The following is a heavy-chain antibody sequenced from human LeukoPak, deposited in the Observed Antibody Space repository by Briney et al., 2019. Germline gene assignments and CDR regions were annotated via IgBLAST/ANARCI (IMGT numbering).Heavy chain of an antibody. CDR1: GFTFSSYD. J-gene: IGHJ4*02. Sequence: GGSLRLSCAASGFTFSSYDMHWVRQAPGKGLEWVAVISYDGSNKYYADSVKGRFTISRDNSENTLYLQMNSLRPEDTAVYFCAREHYGDLYFDYWGQGTLVTVSS. D-gene: IGHD4-17*01. V-gene: IGHV3-30-3*01. CDR3: AREHYGDLYFDY. CDR2: ISYDGSNK.